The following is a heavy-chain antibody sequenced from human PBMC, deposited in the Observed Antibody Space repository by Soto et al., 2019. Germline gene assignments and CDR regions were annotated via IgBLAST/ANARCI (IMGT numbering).Heavy chain of an antibody. CDR1: GFAVSTGY. CDR3: AKGSGYSYGDFDY. CDR2: ISGSGGST. Sequence: PGGSLRLSCAASGFAVSTGYLSWVRQAPGKGLEWVSAISGSGGSTYYADSVKGRFTISRDNSKNTLYLQMNSLRAEDTAVYYCAKGSGYSYGDFDYWGQGTLVTVSS. J-gene: IGHJ4*02. V-gene: IGHV3-23*01. D-gene: IGHD5-18*01.